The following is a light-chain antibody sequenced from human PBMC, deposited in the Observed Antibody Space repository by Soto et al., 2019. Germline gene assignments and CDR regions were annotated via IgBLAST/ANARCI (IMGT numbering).Light chain of an antibody. Sequence: SALTQPRSVSGSPGQSVTISCTGTSSDDGIYNYVSWYQQHPGKAPKVMIYDVSERPSGVPDRFSGSKSGNTASLTISGLQAEDEADYYCCSYAGSPRYVFGTGTKLTVL. J-gene: IGLJ1*01. CDR2: DVS. CDR3: CSYAGSPRYV. CDR1: SSDDGIYNY. V-gene: IGLV2-11*01.